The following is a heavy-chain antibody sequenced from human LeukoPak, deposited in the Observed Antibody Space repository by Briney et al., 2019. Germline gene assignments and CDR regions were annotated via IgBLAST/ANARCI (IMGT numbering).Heavy chain of an antibody. CDR1: GYTLTELS. CDR3: ARDRRRDYDYVWGSYRYAPSFDY. D-gene: IGHD3-16*02. J-gene: IGHJ4*02. CDR2: FDPEDGET. V-gene: IGHV1-24*01. Sequence: GASVKVSCKVSGYTLTELSMHWVRQAPGKGLEWMGGFDPEDGETICAQKFQGRVTMTEDTSTDTAYMELSSLRSEDTAVYYCARDRRRDYDYVWGSYRYAPSFDYWGQGTLVTVSS.